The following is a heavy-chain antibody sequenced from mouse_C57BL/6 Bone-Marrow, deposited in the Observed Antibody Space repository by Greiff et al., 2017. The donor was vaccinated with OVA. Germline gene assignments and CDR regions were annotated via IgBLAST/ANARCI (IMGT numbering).Heavy chain of an antibody. J-gene: IGHJ3*01. CDR1: GYTFTSYG. CDR3: APLYGSLFAY. CDR2: IYPRSGNT. V-gene: IGHV1-81*01. Sequence: VQLQQSGAELARPGASVKLSCKASGYTFTSYGISWVKQRPGQGLEWIGEIYPRSGNTYYNEKFKGKATLTADKSSSTAYMELRSLTSEDSAVYFCAPLYGSLFAYWGQGTLVTVSA. D-gene: IGHD1-1*01.